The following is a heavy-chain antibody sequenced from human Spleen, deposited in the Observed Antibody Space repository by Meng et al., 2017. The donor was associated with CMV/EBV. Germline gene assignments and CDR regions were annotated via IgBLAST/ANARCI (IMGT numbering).Heavy chain of an antibody. CDR3: ARVPGDY. CDR1: GFIFSSYS. V-gene: IGHV3-21*01. J-gene: IGHJ4*02. Sequence: GESLKISCAASGFIFSSYSMNWVRQAPGKGLEWVSSISSTSSYIYYADSVRGRFTISRDNAKNSLYLQMNSLRAEDTAVYYCARVPGDYWGQGTLVTVSS. CDR2: ISSTSSYI.